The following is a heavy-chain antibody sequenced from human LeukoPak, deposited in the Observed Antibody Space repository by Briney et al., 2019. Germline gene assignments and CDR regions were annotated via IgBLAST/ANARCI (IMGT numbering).Heavy chain of an antibody. J-gene: IGHJ4*02. CDR1: GGSISGYY. V-gene: IGHV4-59*01. D-gene: IGHD6-13*01. CDR2: IYYSGST. CDR3: ASSSSQFDY. Sequence: SETLSLTCTVSGGSISGYYWSWIRQPPGKGLEWIGYIYYSGSTNYNPSLKSRVTISVDTSKNQFSLKLSSVTAADTAVYYCASSSSQFDYWGQGTLVTVSS.